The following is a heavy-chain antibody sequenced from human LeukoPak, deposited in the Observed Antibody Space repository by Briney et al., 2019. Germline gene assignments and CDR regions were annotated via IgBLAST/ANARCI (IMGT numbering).Heavy chain of an antibody. J-gene: IGHJ4*02. CDR2: IKQDGSEK. CDR3: ARDRRYCGSGDYFDY. D-gene: IGHD3-10*01. Sequence: GGSLRLSCAASGFTFSSYWMSWVRQAPGKGLEWVANIKQDGSEKYYVDSVKGRFTISRDNAKNSLYLQMNSLRAEDTAVYYCARDRRYCGSGDYFDYWGQGTLVTVSS. V-gene: IGHV3-7*01. CDR1: GFTFSSYW.